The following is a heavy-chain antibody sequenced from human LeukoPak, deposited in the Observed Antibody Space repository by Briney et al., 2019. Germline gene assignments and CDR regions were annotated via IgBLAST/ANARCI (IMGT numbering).Heavy chain of an antibody. Sequence: SETLSLTCTVSGGSISSSSYYWGWIRQPPGKGLEWIGEINHSGSTNYNPSLKSRVTISVDTSKNQFSLKLGSVTAADTAVYYCARAPGAAGYYYYYGMDVWGQGTTVTVSS. CDR2: INHSGST. CDR3: ARAPGAAGYYYYYGMDV. J-gene: IGHJ6*02. V-gene: IGHV4-39*07. D-gene: IGHD6-13*01. CDR1: GGSISSSSYY.